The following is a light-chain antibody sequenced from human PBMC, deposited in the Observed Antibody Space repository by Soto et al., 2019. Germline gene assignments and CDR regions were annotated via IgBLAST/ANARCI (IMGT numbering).Light chain of an antibody. J-gene: IGKJ1*01. CDR3: QQYGGSPQVA. CDR1: ESVSSSY. V-gene: IGKV3-20*01. Sequence: EIVLTQSPGTLSLSPGEIATLSCRASESVSSSYLVWYQKKPGQAPRLLIYGAFSRAIGIPDRFSGSGSGTYSTLTISRLETEDFVVYYCQQYGGSPQVAFGQATKVLIE. CDR2: GAF.